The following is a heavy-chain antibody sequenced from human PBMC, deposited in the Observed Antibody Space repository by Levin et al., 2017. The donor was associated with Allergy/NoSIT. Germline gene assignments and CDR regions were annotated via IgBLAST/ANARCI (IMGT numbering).Heavy chain of an antibody. D-gene: IGHD3-3*01. CDR2: IGSSSAYI. CDR1: GFSLRSYS. CDR3: ARDMETFDFWSPSEY. Sequence: NPGGSLRLSCTASGFSLRSYSVNWVRQAPGKGLEWVSSIGSSSAYIYYVDSVKGRFTTSRDNAKNSLYLQLNSLRAEDTGVYYCARDMETFDFWSPSEYWGQGTLVTVSS. J-gene: IGHJ4*02. V-gene: IGHV3-21*01.